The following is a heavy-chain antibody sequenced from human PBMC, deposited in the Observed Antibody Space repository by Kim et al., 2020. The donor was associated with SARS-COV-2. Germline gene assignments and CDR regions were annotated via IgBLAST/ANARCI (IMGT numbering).Heavy chain of an antibody. CDR2: IIPIFGTA. D-gene: IGHD6-13*01. J-gene: IGHJ6*02. Sequence: SVKVSCKASGGTFSSYAISWVRQAPGQGLEWMGGIIPIFGTANYAQKFQGRVTITADESTSTAYMELSSLRSEDTAVYYCARLDLGQQLENYYYGMDVWGQGTTVTVSS. CDR1: GGTFSSYA. V-gene: IGHV1-69*13. CDR3: ARLDLGQQLENYYYGMDV.